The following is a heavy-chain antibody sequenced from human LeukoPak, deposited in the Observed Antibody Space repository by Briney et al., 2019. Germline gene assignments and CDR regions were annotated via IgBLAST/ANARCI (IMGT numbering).Heavy chain of an antibody. J-gene: IGHJ3*02. CDR3: ASSYRRAHAFDI. Sequence: ASVTVSCKASGGTFSSYAISWVRQAPGQGLEWMGGIIPIFGTANYAQKFQGRVTITTDESTSTAYMELSSLRSEDTAVYYCASSYRRAHAFDIWGQGTMVTVSS. CDR1: GGTFSSYA. D-gene: IGHD3-16*01. V-gene: IGHV1-69*05. CDR2: IIPIFGTA.